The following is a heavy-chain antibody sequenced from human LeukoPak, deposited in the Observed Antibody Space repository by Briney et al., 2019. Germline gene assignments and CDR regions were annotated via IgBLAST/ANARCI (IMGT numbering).Heavy chain of an antibody. J-gene: IGHJ5*02. V-gene: IGHV4-59*01. CDR2: IYYSGST. Sequence: SETLSLTCTVAGGSISSYYWSWIRQPPGKGLEWNGYIYYSGSTNYNPSLKSRVTISVDTSKNQFSLKLSSVTAADTAVYYCARDYDVLTAYPPTQLFDPWGQGTLVTVSS. CDR1: GGSISSYY. CDR3: ARDYDVLTAYPPTQLFDP. D-gene: IGHD3-9*01.